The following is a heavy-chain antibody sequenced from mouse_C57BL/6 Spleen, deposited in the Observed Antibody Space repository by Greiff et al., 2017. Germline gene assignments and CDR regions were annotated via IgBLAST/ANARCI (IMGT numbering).Heavy chain of an antibody. D-gene: IGHD2-4*01. Sequence: VQRVESGPGLVQPSQSLSITCTVSGFSLTSYGVHWVRQPPGKGLEWLGVIWSGGSTDYNAAFISRLSISKDNSKSQVFFKMNSLQADDTAIYYCAKSHYDYDVYYFDYWGQGTTLTVSS. CDR2: IWSGGST. CDR3: AKSHYDYDVYYFDY. J-gene: IGHJ2*01. CDR1: GFSLTSYG. V-gene: IGHV2-4*01.